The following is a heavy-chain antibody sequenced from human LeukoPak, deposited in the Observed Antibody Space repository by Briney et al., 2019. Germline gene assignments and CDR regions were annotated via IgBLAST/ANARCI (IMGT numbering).Heavy chain of an antibody. Sequence: GRSLRLSCAASGFTFRTYGMHWVRQAPGKGLEWVAVVWNDGFNKYYAESVKGRLTISRDNSKNMLFLEVNSLRVEDTAIYYCAREITMTGLDYWGQGTLVTVSS. CDR3: AREITMTGLDY. CDR1: GFTFRTYG. V-gene: IGHV3-33*01. CDR2: VWNDGFNK. D-gene: IGHD3-22*01. J-gene: IGHJ4*02.